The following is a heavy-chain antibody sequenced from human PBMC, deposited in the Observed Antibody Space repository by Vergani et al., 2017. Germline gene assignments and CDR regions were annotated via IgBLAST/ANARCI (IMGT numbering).Heavy chain of an antibody. Sequence: QVQLVQSGAEVKKPGASVKVSCKASGYTFTSYGISWVRQAPGQGLEWRGWISAYKGNTNYAQKLQGRVTMTTDTSTSTAYMELRSRRSDDTAVYYCARDCTQVVPAARGFEDYYYYMDVWGKGTTVTVSS. CDR3: ARDCTQVVPAARGFEDYYYYMDV. D-gene: IGHD2-2*01. J-gene: IGHJ6*03. CDR1: GYTFTSYG. V-gene: IGHV1-18*01. CDR2: ISAYKGNT.